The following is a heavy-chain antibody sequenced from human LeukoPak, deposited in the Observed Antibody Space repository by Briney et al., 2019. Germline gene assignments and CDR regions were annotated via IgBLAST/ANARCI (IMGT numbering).Heavy chain of an antibody. J-gene: IGHJ3*02. V-gene: IGHV4-4*07. CDR3: ASSGSYYDAFDN. CDR2: IYTSGST. D-gene: IGHD3-10*01. CDR1: GGSISSYY. Sequence: SETLSLTCTVSGGSISSYYWSWIRQPAGKGLEWIGRIYTSGSTNYNPSLKSRVTMSVDTSKNQFSLKLSSVTAADTAVYYCASSGSYYDAFDNWGQGTMVTVSS.